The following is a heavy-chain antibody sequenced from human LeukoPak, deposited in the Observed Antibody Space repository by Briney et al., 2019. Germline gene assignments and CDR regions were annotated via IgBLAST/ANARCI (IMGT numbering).Heavy chain of an antibody. J-gene: IGHJ4*02. CDR2: VYTSGSP. CDR1: GGSISSYY. CDR3: ARGGYGASSGFDY. V-gene: IGHV4-4*07. Sequence: PSETLSLTCIVSGGSISSYYWSWIRQPAGKGLEWIGRVYTSGSPNYNPSLESRVTMSVDTSKNQFSLNLSSVTAADTAVYYCARGGYGASSGFDYWGQGTLVTVSS. D-gene: IGHD4-23*01.